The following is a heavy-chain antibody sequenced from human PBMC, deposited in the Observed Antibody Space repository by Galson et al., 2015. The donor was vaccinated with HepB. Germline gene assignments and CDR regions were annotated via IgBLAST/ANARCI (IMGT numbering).Heavy chain of an antibody. CDR3: VKEGYSGSFVY. V-gene: IGHV3-23*01. CDR2: ISGSGDDT. J-gene: IGHJ4*02. CDR1: GFTFSNYY. D-gene: IGHD1-26*01. Sequence: SLRLSCAASGFTFSNYYMSWVRQAPGKGLEWVSSISGSGDDTFYADSLKGRFIISRDNSKSTLYLQMNSLRAEDAAVYYCVKEGYSGSFVYGSKGTLVTV.